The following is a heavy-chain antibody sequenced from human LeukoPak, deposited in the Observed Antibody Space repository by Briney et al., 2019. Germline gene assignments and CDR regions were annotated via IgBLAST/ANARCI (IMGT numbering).Heavy chain of an antibody. D-gene: IGHD4-17*01. CDR2: IRYDGSNK. CDR1: GFIFNSYG. J-gene: IGHJ4*02. V-gene: IGHV3-30*02. Sequence: GGSLRLSCAASGFIFNSYGMHWVRQAPGKGLEWVAFIRYDGSNKYYADSVKGRFTISRDNSKNTLYLQMNSLRAEDTAVYYCARATVTLFDYWGQGTLVTVSS. CDR3: ARATVTLFDY.